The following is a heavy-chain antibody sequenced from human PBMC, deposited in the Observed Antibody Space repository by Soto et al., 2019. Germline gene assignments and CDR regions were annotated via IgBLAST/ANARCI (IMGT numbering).Heavy chain of an antibody. CDR3: ARDPQYYDFWSGYLSNPYYYYYGMDV. D-gene: IGHD3-3*01. V-gene: IGHV3-33*01. CDR2: IWYDGSNK. Sequence: PGGSLRLSCAASGFTFSSYGMHWVRQAPGKGLEWVAVIWYDGSNKYYADSVKGRFTISRDNSKNTLYLQMNSLRAGDTAVYYCARDPQYYDFWSGYLSNPYYYYYGMDVWGQGTTVTVSS. J-gene: IGHJ6*02. CDR1: GFTFSSYG.